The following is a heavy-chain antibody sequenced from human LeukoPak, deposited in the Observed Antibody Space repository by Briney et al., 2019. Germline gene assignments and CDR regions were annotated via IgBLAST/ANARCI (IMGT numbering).Heavy chain of an antibody. CDR3: SRGDGSKSYWYFDL. V-gene: IGHV4-39*01. J-gene: IGHJ2*01. CDR1: GGSITSRSNY. Sequence: SETLSLTCTVSGGSITSRSNYWGCILQPPGKGLQWIVTINYSGSTYYNPSLKSRVVISVDTSKNQFYLKLSSVTAADTAVYYCSRGDGSKSYWYFDLWGRGTLVAVSS. D-gene: IGHD5-24*01. CDR2: INYSGST.